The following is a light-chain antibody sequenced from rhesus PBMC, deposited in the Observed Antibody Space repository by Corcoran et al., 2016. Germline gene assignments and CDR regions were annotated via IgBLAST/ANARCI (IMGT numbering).Light chain of an antibody. J-gene: IGKJ2*01. CDR1: QGISSV. V-gene: IGKV1-21*01. CDR3: QQNNSAPYN. CDR2: NAT. Sequence: DIQMTQSPSSLSASVGDRVTIICRASQGISSVSAWYQQTPGKAPKLLIYNATSLQGGVPSRFSGIGSRTDFTLTISSLQPEDFTTYYCQQNNSAPYNFGQGTKVEIK.